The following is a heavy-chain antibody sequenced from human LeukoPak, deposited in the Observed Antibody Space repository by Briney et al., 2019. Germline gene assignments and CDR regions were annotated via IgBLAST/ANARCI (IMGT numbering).Heavy chain of an antibody. J-gene: IGHJ2*01. V-gene: IGHV3-74*01. CDR3: ARAKPADFDL. CDR2: VKEDGRET. Sequence: AGGSLRLSCVGSGFTINTYWIHWVRQAPGKGLVWVSRVKEDGRETNYADSVKGRFTLSRDNAKNTVYLQMNNLRAEDTAVYHCARAKPADFDLWGRGTLVTVSS. CDR1: GFTINTYW.